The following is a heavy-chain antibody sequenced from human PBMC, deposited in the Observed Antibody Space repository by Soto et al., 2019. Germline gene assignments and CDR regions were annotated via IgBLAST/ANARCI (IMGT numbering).Heavy chain of an antibody. CDR3: AKEGGFRTESPLYYYGMDV. J-gene: IGHJ6*02. Sequence: ESGGGVVQPGRSLRLSCAASGFTLSKYGMHWVRQAPGKGLEWVAVISDDGSNKYYADYVKGRLTISRDNSKNTLYLQMNSLRLEDTAVYYCAKEGGFRTESPLYYYGMDVWGQGTTVTVSS. CDR1: GFTLSKYG. D-gene: IGHD6-25*01. CDR2: ISDDGSNK. V-gene: IGHV3-30*18.